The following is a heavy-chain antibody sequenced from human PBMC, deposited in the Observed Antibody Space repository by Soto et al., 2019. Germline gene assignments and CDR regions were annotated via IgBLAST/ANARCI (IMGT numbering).Heavy chain of an antibody. CDR3: VRSKGGYSYGTPFDY. CDR1: GFSSDDSA. Sequence: PGGSLRISCAASGFSSDDSAMHWVRQVLGKGLEWVSSISWNSGNIGYADSVKGRFTTSRDNVKISLYLQMNSLRPEDTALYYCVRSKGGYSYGTPFDYWGQGT. CDR2: ISWNSGNI. V-gene: IGHV3-9*02. D-gene: IGHD5-18*01. J-gene: IGHJ4*02.